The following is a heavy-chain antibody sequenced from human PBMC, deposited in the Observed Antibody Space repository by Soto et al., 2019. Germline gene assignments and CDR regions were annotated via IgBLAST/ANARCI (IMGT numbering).Heavy chain of an antibody. J-gene: IGHJ4*02. D-gene: IGHD3-22*01. V-gene: IGHV3-30*18. Sequence: QVPLVESGGGVVQPGRSLRLSCAASGFTFSSYGMHWVRQAPGKGLEWVAVISYDGSNKYYADSVKGRFTISRDNSKNSLYLQMNSPRAEDTAVYYCAKGVEVLGNYYDSSGYTPLGYWGQGTLVTVSS. CDR3: AKGVEVLGNYYDSSGYTPLGY. CDR2: ISYDGSNK. CDR1: GFTFSSYG.